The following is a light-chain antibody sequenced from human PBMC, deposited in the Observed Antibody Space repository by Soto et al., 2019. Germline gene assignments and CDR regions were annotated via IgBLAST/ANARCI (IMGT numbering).Light chain of an antibody. CDR1: QDVRGA. CDR3: QQFNSYPIT. J-gene: IGKJ5*01. CDR2: DVS. V-gene: IGKV1-13*02. Sequence: AIQLTQSPSSLSASVGDRVTITCRASQDVRGALAWYQQKPGQAPKILIYDVSRLESGVPSRFSGSSSGTDFTLTISSLQPIDFATYYCQQFNSYPITFGQGTRLAIK.